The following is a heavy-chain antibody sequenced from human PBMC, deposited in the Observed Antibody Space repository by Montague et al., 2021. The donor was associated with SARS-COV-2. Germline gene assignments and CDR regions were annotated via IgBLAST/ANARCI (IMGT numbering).Heavy chain of an antibody. CDR2: VSYSGNT. Sequence: SETLSLSCTVTGGPISGSSDYWGWIRQSPGKGLEWIASVSYSGNTYYSPSLKSRLTISVDTSKNQFSLKLNSVTAADTALYYCAGRENSYGWGDWGQGTLVTVSS. J-gene: IGHJ4*02. D-gene: IGHD3-10*01. CDR1: GGPISGSSDY. V-gene: IGHV4-39*01. CDR3: AGRENSYGWGD.